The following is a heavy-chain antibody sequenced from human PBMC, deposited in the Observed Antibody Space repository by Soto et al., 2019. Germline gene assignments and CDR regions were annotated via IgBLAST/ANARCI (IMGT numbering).Heavy chain of an antibody. V-gene: IGHV4-38-2*02. CDR2: VYHNGIM. D-gene: IGHD3-10*01. CDR3: AALWFGELAFNY. CDR1: GYSISSGYY. J-gene: IGHJ4*01. Sequence: TLSLTCSVSGYSISSGYYWGWVRQAPGKGLEWLGSVYHNGIMFHNPSFQSRVTISVDTSKNQFSLNLRSVTAADTAVYYCAALWFGELAFNYWGHGILVTVSS.